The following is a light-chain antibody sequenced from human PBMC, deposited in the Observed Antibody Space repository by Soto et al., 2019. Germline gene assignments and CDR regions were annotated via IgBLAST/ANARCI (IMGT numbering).Light chain of an antibody. Sequence: DIVLTQSPDSLAVSLGERATINCKSSQSVLYRSNSKNFLAWYQQKPGQPPKLLISWASTRESGVPDRFSASGSGTEFTLTIRSLQAEDVAVYYCQQYYSTLWTFGQGTKVEIK. V-gene: IGKV4-1*01. CDR1: QSVLYRSNSKNF. J-gene: IGKJ1*01. CDR3: QQYYSTLWT. CDR2: WAS.